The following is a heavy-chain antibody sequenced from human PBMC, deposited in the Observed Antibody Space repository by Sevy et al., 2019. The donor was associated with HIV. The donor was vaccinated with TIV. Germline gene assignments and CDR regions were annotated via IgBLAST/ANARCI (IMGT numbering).Heavy chain of an antibody. J-gene: IGHJ6*02. CDR2: IKRDGSEK. Sequence: GGSLRLSCAASGFTFSNYWMSWVRQAPGKGLEWVANIKRDGSEKYYVASVKGRFTISRDNAKNSLYLQMNSLIAEDTAVYYCARDCSSSTCLWGMDVWGQGTTVTVSS. V-gene: IGHV3-7*03. CDR3: ARDCSSSTCLWGMDV. CDR1: GFTFSNYW. D-gene: IGHD2-2*01.